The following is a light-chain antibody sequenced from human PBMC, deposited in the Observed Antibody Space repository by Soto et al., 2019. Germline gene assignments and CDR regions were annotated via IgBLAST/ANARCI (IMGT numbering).Light chain of an antibody. Sequence: EMVLTQSPGTLSLSLGARVPLSCRARQSLRTNSLAWYQQKPGQTPRVLIYGASTRAIGIPARFSGSGFGTEFTLTISSLQSEDFVVYYCQEYSNWPLLSFGGGTKVDIK. V-gene: IGKV3-15*01. CDR1: QSLRTN. CDR2: GAS. J-gene: IGKJ4*01. CDR3: QEYSNWPLLS.